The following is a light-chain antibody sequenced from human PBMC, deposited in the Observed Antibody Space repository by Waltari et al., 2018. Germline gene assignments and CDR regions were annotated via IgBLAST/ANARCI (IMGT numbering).Light chain of an antibody. CDR2: GAS. CDR1: QSVSSY. CDR3: YQQSSGYT. V-gene: IGKV3-11*01. J-gene: IGKJ3*01. Sequence: VILTQSPATLSLSPGERATLSCRASQSVSSYLAWYQQKPGQAPRLLIYGASSRATGIPDRFSGSGSGTDFTLTISSLEPEDVGVYHCYQQSSGYTFGPGTKLDIK.